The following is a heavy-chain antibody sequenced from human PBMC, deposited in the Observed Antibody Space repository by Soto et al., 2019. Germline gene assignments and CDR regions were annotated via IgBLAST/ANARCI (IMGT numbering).Heavy chain of an antibody. CDR3: ARILWLRDYYYGMDV. D-gene: IGHD5-12*01. CDR2: IDWDDDK. CDR1: GFSLSTSGMC. V-gene: IGHV2-70*01. Sequence: SGPTLVNPTQTLTLTCTFSGFSLSTSGMCVSWIRQPPGKALEWLALIDWDDDKYYSTSLKTRLTISKDTSKNQVVLTMTNVDPVDTATYYCARILWLRDYYYGMDVWGQGTTVTVSS. J-gene: IGHJ6*02.